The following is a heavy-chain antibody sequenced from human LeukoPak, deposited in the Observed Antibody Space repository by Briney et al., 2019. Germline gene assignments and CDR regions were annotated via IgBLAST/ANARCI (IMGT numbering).Heavy chain of an antibody. V-gene: IGHV4-4*07. CDR1: RASISDNY. Sequence: SETLSLTCTVSRASISDNYWSWSRQPAGKALEWIGRTYTSGDTNYNPSLKSRAIVSVDTSKNQFYLSLRYVTAADTAVYYCTIGGASGSLAHWGPGTLVTVSS. J-gene: IGHJ4*02. CDR2: TYTSGDT. D-gene: IGHD6-13*01. CDR3: TIGGASGSLAH.